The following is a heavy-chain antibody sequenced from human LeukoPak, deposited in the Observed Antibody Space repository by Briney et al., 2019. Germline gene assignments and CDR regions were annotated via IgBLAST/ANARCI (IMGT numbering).Heavy chain of an antibody. D-gene: IGHD1-26*01. CDR1: GFTFSSYA. V-gene: IGHV3-30-3*01. CDR2: ISYDGSNK. J-gene: IGHJ4*02. Sequence: GGSLRLSCAASGFTFSSYAMHWVRQAPGKGLEWVAVISYDGSNKYYADSVKGRFTISRDNSKNTLYLQMNSLRAEDTAVYYCARDRGPGTGVVGATFVPNYPTDYWGQGTLVTVSS. CDR3: ARDRGPGTGVVGATFVPNYPTDY.